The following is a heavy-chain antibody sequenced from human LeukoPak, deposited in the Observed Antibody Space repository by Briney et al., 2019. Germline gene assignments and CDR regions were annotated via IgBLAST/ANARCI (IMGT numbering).Heavy chain of an antibody. CDR1: GGYISSYY. D-gene: IGHD6-13*01. CDR2: INHSGST. J-gene: IGHJ4*02. CDR3: ARRRGRGYGY. V-gene: IGHV4-34*01. Sequence: PSETLSLTCTVSGGYISSYYWSWIRQPPGKGLEWIGEINHSGSTNYNPSLKSRVTISVDTSKNQFSLKLSSVTAADTAVYYCARRRGRGYGYWGQGTLVTVSS.